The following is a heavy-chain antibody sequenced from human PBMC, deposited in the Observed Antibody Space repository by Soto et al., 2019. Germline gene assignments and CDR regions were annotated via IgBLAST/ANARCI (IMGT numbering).Heavy chain of an antibody. D-gene: IGHD3-10*01. V-gene: IGHV1-69*01. CDR2: IIPIFGTA. J-gene: IGHJ6*02. CDR1: GGTFSSYA. Sequence: QVQLVQSGAEVKKPGSSVKVSCKASGGTFSSYAISWVRQAPGQGLEWMGGIIPIFGTANYAQKFQGRVTITAEESTGTAYMEPSSLRSEDTAVYYCARAGITMVRGVNVHRSYYGMDVWGQGTTVTVSS. CDR3: ARAGITMVRGVNVHRSYYGMDV.